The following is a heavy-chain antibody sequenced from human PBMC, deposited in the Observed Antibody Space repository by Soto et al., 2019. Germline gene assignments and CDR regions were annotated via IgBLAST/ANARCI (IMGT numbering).Heavy chain of an antibody. Sequence: QVQLVESGGGVVQPGRSLRLSCAASGFTFSSYGMHWVRQAPGKGLEWVAVISYDGSNKYYADPVRGRFTISRDNSKNTLYLQMNSLRAEDMAVYYCAEDLYYYDSSGYGYWGQGTLVTVSS. D-gene: IGHD3-22*01. J-gene: IGHJ4*02. CDR1: GFTFSSYG. V-gene: IGHV3-30*18. CDR2: ISYDGSNK. CDR3: AEDLYYYDSSGYGY.